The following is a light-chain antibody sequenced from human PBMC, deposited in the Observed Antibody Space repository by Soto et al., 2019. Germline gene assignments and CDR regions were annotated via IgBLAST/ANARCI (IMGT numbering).Light chain of an antibody. CDR2: KAS. J-gene: IGKJ3*01. CDR1: QTISSW. Sequence: IQMTQSPSTLSGSVGDRVTITCRASQTISSWLAWYQQKPGKAPKLLIYKASTLKSGVPSRFSGSGSGTDFTLSISSLQPEDFATYYCQQTHSLPLSFGPGTKVAIK. V-gene: IGKV1-5*03. CDR3: QQTHSLPLS.